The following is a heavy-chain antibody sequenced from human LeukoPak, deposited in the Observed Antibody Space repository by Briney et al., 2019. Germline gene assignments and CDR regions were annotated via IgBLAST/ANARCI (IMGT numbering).Heavy chain of an antibody. J-gene: IGHJ4*02. CDR1: GGSFSGYY. CDR2: INHSGST. V-gene: IGHV4-34*01. CDR3: ARYYYDILTGYFDDY. Sequence: MSSETLSLTCAAYGGSFSGYYWSWIRQPPGKGLEWIGEINHSGSTNYNPSLKSRVTISVDTSKNQFSLKLSSVTAADTAVYYCARYYYDILTGYFDDYWGQGTLVTVSS. D-gene: IGHD3-9*01.